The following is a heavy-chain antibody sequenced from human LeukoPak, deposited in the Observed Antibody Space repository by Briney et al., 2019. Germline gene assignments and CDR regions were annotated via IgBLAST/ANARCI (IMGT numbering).Heavy chain of an antibody. CDR1: GGTFSSYA. D-gene: IGHD6-19*01. V-gene: IGHV1-69*04. CDR3: ARVAGRIAVADKGFDY. Sequence: ASVKVSCKASGGTFSSYAISWVRQAPGQGLEWMGRIIPILGIANYAQKFQGRVTITADKSTSTAYMELSSLRSEDTAVYYCARVAGRIAVADKGFDYWGQGTLVTVSS. J-gene: IGHJ4*02. CDR2: IIPILGIA.